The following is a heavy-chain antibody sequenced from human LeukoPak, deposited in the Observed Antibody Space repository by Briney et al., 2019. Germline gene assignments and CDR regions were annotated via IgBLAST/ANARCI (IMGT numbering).Heavy chain of an antibody. CDR2: ISGSGGST. J-gene: IGHJ4*02. CDR1: GFTFSTYG. Sequence: GGTLRLSCAASGFTFSTYGMNWVRQAPGKGLEWVSAISGSGGSTYYADSVKGRFTISRDNSKNTLYLQMNSLRAEDTAVYYCAGRGSGSYFDYWGQGTLVTVSS. D-gene: IGHD3-10*01. CDR3: AGRGSGSYFDY. V-gene: IGHV3-23*01.